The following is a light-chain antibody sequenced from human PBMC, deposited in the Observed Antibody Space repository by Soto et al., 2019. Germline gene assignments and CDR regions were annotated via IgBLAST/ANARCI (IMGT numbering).Light chain of an antibody. CDR2: GAS. Sequence: EIVLTQSPGTLSLSPGERATLSCRASQRVSSSYLAWYQQKPGQAPRLLIYGASSRATGIPDRFSGSGSGTDFTLTISSLEPEDFAVYYCQQRSNWPPLFTFGPGTKVDIK. V-gene: IGKV3D-20*02. CDR3: QQRSNWPPLFT. J-gene: IGKJ3*01. CDR1: QRVSSSY.